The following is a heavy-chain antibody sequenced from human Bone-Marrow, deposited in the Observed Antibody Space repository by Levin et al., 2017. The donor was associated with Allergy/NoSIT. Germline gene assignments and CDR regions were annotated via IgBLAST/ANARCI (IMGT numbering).Heavy chain of an antibody. D-gene: IGHD1-26*01. CDR3: ARGGDRGSYGPSPHYFDY. Sequence: GESLKISCAASGFTFSSYSMNWVRQAPGKGLEWVSSISSSSSYIYYADSVKGRFTISRDNAKNSLYLQMNSLRAEDTAVYYCARGGDRGSYGPSPHYFDYWGQGTLVTVSS. CDR1: GFTFSSYS. CDR2: ISSSSSYI. V-gene: IGHV3-21*01. J-gene: IGHJ4*02.